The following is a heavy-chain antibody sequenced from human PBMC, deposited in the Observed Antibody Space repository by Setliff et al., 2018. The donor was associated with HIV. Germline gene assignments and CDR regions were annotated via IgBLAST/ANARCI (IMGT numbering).Heavy chain of an antibody. V-gene: IGHV3-21*01. D-gene: IGHD1-26*01. Sequence: PGGSLRLSCAASGFTFSSYSMNWVRQAPGKGLEWVSSISSGSSYIYYAESVKGRFSISRDNAKNSLYLQMNSLRAEDTAVYYCARGNSGSLSSHWFDPWGQGTLVT. J-gene: IGHJ5*02. CDR1: GFTFSSYS. CDR2: ISSGSSYI. CDR3: ARGNSGSLSSHWFDP.